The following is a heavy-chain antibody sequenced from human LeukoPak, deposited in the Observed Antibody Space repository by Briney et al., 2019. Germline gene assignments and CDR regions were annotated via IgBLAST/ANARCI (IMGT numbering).Heavy chain of an antibody. CDR2: TSSDLNVK. Sequence: GGSLRLSCAASGFTFRNYVIHWVREAPGKGLEWVAVTSSDLNVKLYADSVKGRFTISRDNSRSTLYLQMNSLRPEDTAIYYCAREGYYGSGSPPSLYFDYWGQGTLVTVSS. V-gene: IGHV3-30-3*01. J-gene: IGHJ4*02. CDR1: GFTFRNYV. D-gene: IGHD3-10*01. CDR3: AREGYYGSGSPPSLYFDY.